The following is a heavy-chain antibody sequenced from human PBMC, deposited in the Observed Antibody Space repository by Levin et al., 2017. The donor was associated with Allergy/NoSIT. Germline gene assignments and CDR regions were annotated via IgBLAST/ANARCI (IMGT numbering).Heavy chain of an antibody. V-gene: IGHV2-5*02. CDR3: AHLAYCGGDCSDDFDY. J-gene: IGHJ4*02. Sequence: SGPTLVKPTQTLTLTCTFSGFSLSTSGVGVGWIRQPPGKALEWLALIYWDDDKRYSPSLKSRLTITKDTSKNQVVLTMTNMDPVDTATYYCAHLAYCGGDCSDDFDYWGQGTLVTVSS. D-gene: IGHD2-21*02. CDR2: IYWDDDK. CDR1: GFSLSTSGVG.